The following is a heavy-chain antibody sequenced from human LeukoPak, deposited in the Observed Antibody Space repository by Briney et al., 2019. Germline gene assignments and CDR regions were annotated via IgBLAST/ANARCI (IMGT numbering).Heavy chain of an antibody. CDR3: ARDLTWGAFDI. V-gene: IGHV4-59*01. CDR2: IYYSGST. D-gene: IGHD7-27*01. J-gene: IGHJ3*02. Sequence: SETLSLTCTVSGGSISSYYWSWIRQPPGKGLEWIGYIYYSGSTNYNPSLKSRVTISVDTSKNQFSLKLSSVTAADTAVYYCARDLTWGAFDIWGQGTMATVSS. CDR1: GGSISSYY.